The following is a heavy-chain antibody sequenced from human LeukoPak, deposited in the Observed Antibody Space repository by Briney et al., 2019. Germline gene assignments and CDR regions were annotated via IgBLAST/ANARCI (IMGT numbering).Heavy chain of an antibody. CDR3: AKSTNRGIAARPSGY. D-gene: IGHD6-6*01. V-gene: IGHV3-23*01. CDR1: GFTFSSYA. Sequence: PGGSLRLSCAASGFTFSSYAMSWVRQAPGKGLEGVSAISGSGGSTYYADSGKGRFTISRDNSKNTLYLQMNSLRAEDTAVYYCAKSTNRGIAARPSGYWGQGTLVTVSS. J-gene: IGHJ4*02. CDR2: ISGSGGST.